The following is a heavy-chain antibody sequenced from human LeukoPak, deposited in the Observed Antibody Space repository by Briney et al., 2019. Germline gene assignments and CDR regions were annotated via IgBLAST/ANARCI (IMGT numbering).Heavy chain of an antibody. Sequence: QSGGSLRLSCAASGFTVSSNYMSWVRQAPGKGLEWVSVIYSGGSTYYADSVKGRFTISRDNSKNTLYLQMNSLRAEDTAVYYCARVMWIQLWPGQVDYWGQGTLVTVSS. CDR3: ARVMWIQLWPGQVDY. V-gene: IGHV3-53*01. J-gene: IGHJ4*02. CDR1: GFTVSSNY. D-gene: IGHD5-18*01. CDR2: IYSGGST.